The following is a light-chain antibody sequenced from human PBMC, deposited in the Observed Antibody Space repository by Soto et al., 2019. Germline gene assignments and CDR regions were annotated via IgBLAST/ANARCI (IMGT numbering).Light chain of an antibody. CDR2: DNN. Sequence: QSVLTQPPSVSAAPGQKVTLSCSGSSSNIGNNYLSWYQQLPGTAPKLLVYDNNKRPSGIPDRFSGSKSGTSATLGITGLQTGDEADYYCGTWDSSLSAVVFGGGTKLTVL. J-gene: IGLJ2*01. CDR1: SSNIGNNY. V-gene: IGLV1-51*01. CDR3: GTWDSSLSAVV.